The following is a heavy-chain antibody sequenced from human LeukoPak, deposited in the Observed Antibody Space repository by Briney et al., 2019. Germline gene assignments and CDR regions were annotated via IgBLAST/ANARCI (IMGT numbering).Heavy chain of an antibody. J-gene: IGHJ4*02. CDR3: AKARAAGGYFDY. CDR1: GFTFSSYA. Sequence: GGSLRLSCAASGFTFSSYAMHWVRQAPGKGLEWVSAISGSGGSTYYADSVKGRFTISRDNSKNTLYLQMNSLRAEDTAVYYCAKARAAGGYFDYWGQGTLVTVSS. D-gene: IGHD6-13*01. V-gene: IGHV3-23*01. CDR2: ISGSGGST.